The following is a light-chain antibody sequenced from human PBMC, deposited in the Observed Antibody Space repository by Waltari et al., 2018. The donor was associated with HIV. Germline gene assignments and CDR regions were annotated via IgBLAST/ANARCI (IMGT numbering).Light chain of an antibody. CDR3: QQYNNWPPWT. CDR2: DAS. J-gene: IGKJ1*01. Sequence: EVVMTQSPATLSVSPGERVTLSCRPSQSVSSNLAWYQQIPGQAPRLLIYDASTRASGVPARFSGCGSGTDFTLTITSLQSEDFAVYYCQQYNNWPPWTFGQGTRVQIK. V-gene: IGKV3-15*01. CDR1: QSVSSN.